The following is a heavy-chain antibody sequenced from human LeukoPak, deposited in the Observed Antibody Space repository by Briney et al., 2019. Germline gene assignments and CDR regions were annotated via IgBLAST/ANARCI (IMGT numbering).Heavy chain of an antibody. CDR2: INPNSGGT. CDR1: GYTFTGYY. D-gene: IGHD4-17*01. V-gene: IGHV1-2*02. Sequence: GASVKVSCKASGYTFTGYYMHWVRQAPGQGLEWMGWINPNSGGTNYAQKFQGRVTMTRDTSISTAYMELSRLRSDDTAVYYCARGDYGDQYYFDYWGQGTLVTVSS. J-gene: IGHJ4*02. CDR3: ARGDYGDQYYFDY.